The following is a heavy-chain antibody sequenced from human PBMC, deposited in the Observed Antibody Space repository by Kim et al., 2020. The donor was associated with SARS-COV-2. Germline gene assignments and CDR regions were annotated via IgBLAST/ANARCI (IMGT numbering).Heavy chain of an antibody. V-gene: IGHV3-7*01. CDR1: GLIFSSYW. CDR3: RTQPSRKTPYLDY. CDR2: IKQDGREK. Sequence: GGSLRLSCTTSGLIFSSYWMNWVRQAPGKGLEWVANIKQDGREKSNVDSVKAGFSISRESAKNSLYLQMNSLKAEDRAVYYCRTQPSRKTPYLDYVGQGT. J-gene: IGHJ4*02.